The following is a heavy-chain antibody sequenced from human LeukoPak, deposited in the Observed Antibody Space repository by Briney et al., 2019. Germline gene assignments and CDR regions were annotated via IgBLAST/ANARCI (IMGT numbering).Heavy chain of an antibody. CDR3: ARADRDGNKRFLD. J-gene: IGHJ4*02. CDR2: ISGDGGST. Sequence: GGSLRLSCAAPGFIFDNYAIHWVRQAPGKGLEWVSLISGDGGSTFYADSVKGRFTISRDNGKNLVSLQMNSLRDEDTAVYYCARADRDGNKRFLDWGQGTLVTVSS. D-gene: IGHD5-24*01. V-gene: IGHV3-43*02. CDR1: GFIFDNYA.